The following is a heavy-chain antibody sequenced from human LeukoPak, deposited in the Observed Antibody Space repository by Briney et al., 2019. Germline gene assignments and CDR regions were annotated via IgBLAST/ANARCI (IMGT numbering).Heavy chain of an antibody. D-gene: IGHD3-22*01. Sequence: SQTLSLTCTVSGGSISSGGYYWSWIRQHPGTGLEWIGYIYYSGSTYYNPSLKSRVTISVDTSKNQFSLKLSSVTAADTAVYYCARGPTYYYDSSGLYYFDYWGQGTLVTVSS. CDR3: ARGPTYYYDSSGLYYFDY. V-gene: IGHV4-31*03. J-gene: IGHJ4*02. CDR2: IYYSGST. CDR1: GGSISSGGYY.